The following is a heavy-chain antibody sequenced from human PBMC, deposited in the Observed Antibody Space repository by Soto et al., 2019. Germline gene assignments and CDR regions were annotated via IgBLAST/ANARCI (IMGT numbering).Heavy chain of an antibody. CDR1: GGSISSYY. J-gene: IGHJ6*03. CDR3: AREVVVVPAAMTPYYYYYYMDV. V-gene: IGHV4-59*01. Sequence: QVQLQESGPGLVKPSETLSLTCTVSGGSISSYYWSWIRQPPGKGLEWLGYIYYSGSTNYNPSLKSRVTISVDTSKNQFSLKLSSVTAADTAVYYCAREVVVVPAAMTPYYYYYYMDVWGKGTTVTVSS. CDR2: IYYSGST. D-gene: IGHD2-2*01.